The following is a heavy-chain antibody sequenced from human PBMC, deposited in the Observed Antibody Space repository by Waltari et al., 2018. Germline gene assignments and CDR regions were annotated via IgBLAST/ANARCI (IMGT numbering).Heavy chain of an antibody. J-gene: IGHJ4*02. V-gene: IGHV1-24*01. CDR2: FDPEDGET. D-gene: IGHD2-2*02. Sequence: QVQLVQSGAAVKKPGASVKVSCKVSGYTLTELSMHWVRQHPGKGLEWMGGFDPEDGETIYAQKFQGRVTMTEDTSTDTAYMELSSLRSEDTAVYYCATAIAIVVVPAAISLDYWGQGTLVTVSS. CDR3: ATAIAIVVVPAAISLDY. CDR1: GYTLTELS.